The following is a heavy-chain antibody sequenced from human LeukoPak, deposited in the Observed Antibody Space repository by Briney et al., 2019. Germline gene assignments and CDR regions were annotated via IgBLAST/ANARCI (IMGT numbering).Heavy chain of an antibody. CDR1: GVTFSNYW. CDR2: IKQDGSEK. Sequence: GGSLRLSCAASGVTFSNYWMTWVRQAPGRGLEWLANIKQDGSEKNYVDSVKGRFTISRDNAKNSLYLQMNSLRAEDTAVYYCASPKYCSSTSCYDAFDIWGQGTMVTVSS. V-gene: IGHV3-7*01. J-gene: IGHJ3*02. D-gene: IGHD2-2*01. CDR3: ASPKYCSSTSCYDAFDI.